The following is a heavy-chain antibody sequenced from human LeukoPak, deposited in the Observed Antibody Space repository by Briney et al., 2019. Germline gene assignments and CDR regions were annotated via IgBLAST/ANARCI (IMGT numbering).Heavy chain of an antibody. CDR3: ARPRDTAGRIDY. D-gene: IGHD5-18*01. Sequence: PSETLSLTCTVSGYSISSGYYWGWIRPPPGKGLEWIGSIYHSGSTYYNPSLKSRVTISVDTSKNQFSLKLSSVTAADTAVYYCARPRDTAGRIDYWGQGTLVTVSS. CDR2: IYHSGST. CDR1: GYSISSGYY. J-gene: IGHJ4*02. V-gene: IGHV4-38-2*02.